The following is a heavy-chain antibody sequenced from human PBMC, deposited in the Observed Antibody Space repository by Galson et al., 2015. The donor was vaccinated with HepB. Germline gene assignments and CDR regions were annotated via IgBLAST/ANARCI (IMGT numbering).Heavy chain of an antibody. CDR2: VNQSGST. D-gene: IGHD2-21*01. V-gene: IGHV4-34*10. CDR3: ARDTSKFPRAFHS. Sequence: SETLSLTCIMSGGSFEHYYWSWIRQSPGKGLEWIGEVNQSGSTSSNPSLKSRISMSVDSSKTLFSLRLTSVTAADTAIYFCARDTSKFPRAFHSWGPGTLVTVSS. CDR1: GGSFEHYY. J-gene: IGHJ4*02.